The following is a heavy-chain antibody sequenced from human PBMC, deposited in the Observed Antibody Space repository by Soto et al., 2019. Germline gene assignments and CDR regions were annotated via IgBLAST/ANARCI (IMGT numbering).Heavy chain of an antibody. V-gene: IGHV4-4*07. CDR2: IYTSGST. CDR1: GGSISSYY. Sequence: QVQLQESGPGLVKPSETLSLTCTVSGGSISSYYWSWIRQPAGKGLEWIGRIYTSGSTNCNPSLKSRVTMSVDTSKNQFSLKLSSVTAADTAVYYCARDTTVGLIDAFDIWGQGTMVTVSS. D-gene: IGHD4-4*01. J-gene: IGHJ3*02. CDR3: ARDTTVGLIDAFDI.